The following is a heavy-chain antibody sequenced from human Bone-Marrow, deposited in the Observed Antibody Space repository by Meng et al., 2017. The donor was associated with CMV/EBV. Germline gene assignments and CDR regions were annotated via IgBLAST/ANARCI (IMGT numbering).Heavy chain of an antibody. J-gene: IGHJ4*02. CDR2: ISNDGSNK. CDR1: RFPFSSYS. Sequence: GGSLRLSCAASRFPFSSYSIHWVRQAPGKGLEWVAVISNDGSNKYYADSVKGRLTISRDNSKNTLYLQMNSLRAEDTAFYYCARGGPSILVPARPWLWGQGTLVTGAS. CDR3: ARGGPSILVPARPWL. D-gene: IGHD2-2*01. V-gene: IGHV3-30*03.